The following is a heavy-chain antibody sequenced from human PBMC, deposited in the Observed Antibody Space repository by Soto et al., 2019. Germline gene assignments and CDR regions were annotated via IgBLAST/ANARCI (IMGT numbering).Heavy chain of an antibody. J-gene: IGHJ4*02. Sequence: GGSLRLSCAASGFTFSSYAMSWVRQAPGKGLEWVSAISGSVGSTYYADSVKGRFTISRDNSKNTLYLQMNSLRTEDTAVYYCAARMYDFWSGYYFDYWGQGTLVTVSS. D-gene: IGHD3-3*01. CDR1: GFTFSSYA. V-gene: IGHV3-23*01. CDR2: ISGSVGST. CDR3: AARMYDFWSGYYFDY.